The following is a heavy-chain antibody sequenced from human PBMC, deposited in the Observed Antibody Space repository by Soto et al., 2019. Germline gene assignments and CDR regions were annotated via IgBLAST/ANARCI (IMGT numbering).Heavy chain of an antibody. D-gene: IGHD3-10*01. CDR1: GVSIRSNNW. CDR2: IYHSGST. CDR3: ASKFGELLADAFDI. V-gene: IGHV4-4*02. Sequence: SDTLSLTCIVSGVSIRSNNWWNWFRQPPGKGLEWIGEIYHSGSTNYNPSLQSRVTISVDKSKNQLSLKLTSVTAADTAVYYCASKFGELLADAFDIWGQGTVVT. J-gene: IGHJ3*02.